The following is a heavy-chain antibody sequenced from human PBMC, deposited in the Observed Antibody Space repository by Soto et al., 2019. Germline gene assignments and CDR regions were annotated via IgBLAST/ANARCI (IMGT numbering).Heavy chain of an antibody. V-gene: IGHV4-4*02. CDR2: IYHSGST. Sequence: SETLSLTCAVSGGSISSSNWWSWVRQPPGKGLEWIGEIYHSGSTNYNPSLKSRVTISVDKSKNQFSLKLSSVTAADTAVYYCARGERGYSYFGLYYGMDVWGQGTTVTVSS. CDR3: ARGERGYSYFGLYYGMDV. J-gene: IGHJ6*02. CDR1: GGSISSSNW. D-gene: IGHD5-18*01.